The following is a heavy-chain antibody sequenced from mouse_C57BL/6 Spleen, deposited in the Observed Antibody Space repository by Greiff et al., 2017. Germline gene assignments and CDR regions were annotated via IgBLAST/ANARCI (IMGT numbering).Heavy chain of an antibody. V-gene: IGHV1-61*01. Sequence: QVQLQQPGAELVRPGSSVKLSCKASGYTFTSYWMDWVKQRPGQGLEWIGNIYPSDSETNYNQKFKGKATLTVDKSSSTAYMQLSSLTSEDSAVYYCARDGAGRSYHLDDWGTGTTVTVSS. CDR3: ARDGAGRSYHLDD. J-gene: IGHJ1*03. D-gene: IGHD2-10*01. CDR2: IYPSDSET. CDR1: GYTFTSYW.